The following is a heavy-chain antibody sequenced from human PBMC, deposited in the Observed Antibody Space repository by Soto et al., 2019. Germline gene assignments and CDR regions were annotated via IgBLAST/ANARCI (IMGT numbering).Heavy chain of an antibody. CDR1: GYTFTGYY. V-gene: IGHV1-2*02. CDR2: INPNSGGT. Sequence: ASVKVSCKASGYTFTGYYMHWVRQAPGQGLEWMGWINPNSGGTNYAQKFQGRVTMTRDTSISTAYMELSRLRSDDTAVYYCARATRDFWGGYQSRYYYGMDVWGQGTTVTVSS. D-gene: IGHD3-3*01. J-gene: IGHJ6*02. CDR3: ARATRDFWGGYQSRYYYGMDV.